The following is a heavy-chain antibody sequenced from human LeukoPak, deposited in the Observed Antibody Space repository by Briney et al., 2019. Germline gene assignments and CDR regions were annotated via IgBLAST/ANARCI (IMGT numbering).Heavy chain of an antibody. V-gene: IGHV3-20*04. CDR3: ARGIRFLEWLSGSDY. J-gene: IGHJ4*02. Sequence: GGSLRLSCAASGFTFDDYGMSWVRQAPGKGLEWVSGINWNGSSTGYADSVKGRFTISRDNAKNSLYLQMNSLRVEDTALYYCARGIRFLEWLSGSDYWGQGTLVTVSS. D-gene: IGHD3-3*01. CDR1: GFTFDDYG. CDR2: INWNGSST.